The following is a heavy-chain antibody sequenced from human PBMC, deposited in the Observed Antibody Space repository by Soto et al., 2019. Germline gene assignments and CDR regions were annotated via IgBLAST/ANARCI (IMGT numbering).Heavy chain of an antibody. D-gene: IGHD6-19*01. CDR3: ARAVTVAADFDY. Sequence: QVQLVQSGAEEKKPGASVKVSCKASGYTFTSYAMHWVRQAPGQRLEWMGWINAGNGNTKYSQKFQGRVTITRDTSASTAYMELSSLRSDDTAVYYCARAVTVAADFDYWGQGTLVTVSS. V-gene: IGHV1-3*05. J-gene: IGHJ4*02. CDR1: GYTFTSYA. CDR2: INAGNGNT.